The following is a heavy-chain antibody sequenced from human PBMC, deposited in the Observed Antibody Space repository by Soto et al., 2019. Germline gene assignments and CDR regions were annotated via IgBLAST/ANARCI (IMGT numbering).Heavy chain of an antibody. CDR1: GGSISSSSYY. V-gene: IGHV4-39*01. J-gene: IGHJ4*02. Sequence: SETLSLTCTVSGGSISSSSYYWGWIRQPPGKGLEWIGSIYYSGSTYYNPSLKSRVTISVDTSKNQFSLKLSSVTAADTAVYYCASLGGDSSGYYLYYFDYWGQGTLVTVSS. CDR2: IYYSGST. CDR3: ASLGGDSSGYYLYYFDY. D-gene: IGHD3-22*01.